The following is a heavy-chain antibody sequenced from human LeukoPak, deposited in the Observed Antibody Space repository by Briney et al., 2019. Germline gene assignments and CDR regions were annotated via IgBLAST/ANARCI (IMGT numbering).Heavy chain of an antibody. CDR3: AKDKGDYTSSSSSYNWFDS. J-gene: IGHJ5*01. V-gene: IGHV3-23*01. D-gene: IGHD6-6*01. Sequence: GGSLRLSCAASGFTFSSYAMSWVRQAPGKGPEWVSAISGSGGSTYYPDSVRGRFTISRDNPKNTLYLQISSLRAEDTDLYYCAKDKGDYTSSSSSYNWFDSWGQGTLVTVSS. CDR1: GFTFSSYA. CDR2: ISGSGGST.